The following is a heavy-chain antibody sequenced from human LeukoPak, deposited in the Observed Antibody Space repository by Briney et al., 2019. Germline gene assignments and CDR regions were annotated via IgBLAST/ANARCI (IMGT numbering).Heavy chain of an antibody. CDR3: ARSVEGYCSGGSCYSYYYYIDV. J-gene: IGHJ6*03. V-gene: IGHV4-39*07. CDR2: IYYSGST. D-gene: IGHD2-15*01. Sequence: SETLSLTCTVSGGSISSSSYYWGWIRQPPGKGLEWIGSIYYSGSTYYNPSLKSRVTISVDTSKNQFSLKLSSVTAADTAVYYCARSVEGYCSGGSCYSYYYYIDVWGKGTTVTVSS. CDR1: GGSISSSSYY.